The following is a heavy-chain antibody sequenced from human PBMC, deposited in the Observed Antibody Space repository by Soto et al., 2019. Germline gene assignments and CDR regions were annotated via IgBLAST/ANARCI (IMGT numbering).Heavy chain of an antibody. CDR2: IIPISGTA. Sequence: QVQLVQSGAEVKKPGSSVKVSCKASGGTFSSYAISWVRQAPGQGLEWMGGIIPISGTANYAQKFQGRVTITADESTSTAYMELSSLRSEDTAVYYCARSQGSSTSLEIYDYYYYGMDVWDQGTTVTVSS. D-gene: IGHD2-2*01. J-gene: IGHJ6*02. CDR1: GGTFSSYA. V-gene: IGHV1-69*01. CDR3: ARSQGSSTSLEIYDYYYYGMDV.